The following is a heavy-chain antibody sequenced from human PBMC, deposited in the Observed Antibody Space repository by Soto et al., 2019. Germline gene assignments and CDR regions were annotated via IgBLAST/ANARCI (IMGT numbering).Heavy chain of an antibody. CDR1: GFPFSNCA. CDR2: ISGSGGST. J-gene: IGHJ6*03. V-gene: IGHV3-23*01. Sequence: EVQLLDSGGGLVQPGGSLRLSCAASGFPFSNCAMIWVRQAPGKGLEWVSAISGSGGSTYYAGSVNGRFTISRDNSKNTLYLQMNSLRAEDTAVYYCATGRTYYYYYYMDVWGKGATVTVSS. CDR3: ATGRTYYYYYYMDV.